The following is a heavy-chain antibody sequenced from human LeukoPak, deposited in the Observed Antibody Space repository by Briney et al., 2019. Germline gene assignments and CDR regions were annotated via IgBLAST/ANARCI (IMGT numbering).Heavy chain of an antibody. J-gene: IGHJ3*02. CDR3: ARDSGPTYYDFWSGYLDAFDI. CDR1: GFTFSSYA. CDR2: INSDGSST. V-gene: IGHV3-74*01. D-gene: IGHD3-3*01. Sequence: GGSLRLSCAASGFTFSSYAMSWVRQAPGKGLVWVSRINSDGSSTSYADSVKGRFTISRDNAKNTLYLQMNSLRAEDTAVYYCARDSGPTYYDFWSGYLDAFDIWGQGTMVTVSS.